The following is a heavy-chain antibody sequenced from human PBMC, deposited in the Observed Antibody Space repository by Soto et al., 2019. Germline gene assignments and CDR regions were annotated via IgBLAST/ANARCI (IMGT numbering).Heavy chain of an antibody. CDR3: ARRKNDSSGYYFFDY. CDR2: INHSGST. Sequence: ETLSLTCAVYGGSFSGYYWSWIRQPPGKGLEWIGEINHSGSTNYNPSLKSRVTISVDTSKNQFSLKLSSVTAADTAFYYCARRKNDSSGYYFFDYWGQGTLVTVSS. CDR1: GGSFSGYY. V-gene: IGHV4-34*01. J-gene: IGHJ4*02. D-gene: IGHD3-22*01.